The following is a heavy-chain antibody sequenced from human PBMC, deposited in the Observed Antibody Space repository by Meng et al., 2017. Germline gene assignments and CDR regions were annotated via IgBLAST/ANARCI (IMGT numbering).Heavy chain of an antibody. CDR3: ASTTPVGDLLYFDWLLGPFFDY. Sequence: GSLRLSCTVSGGSISSYYWSWFRQLAGKGLEWIGRIYTSGSTNYHPYLKSRVTMSVDTSKNQFSLKLSSVTAADPAVYYCASTTPVGDLLYFDWLLGPFFDYWGQGTLVTVSS. V-gene: IGHV4-4*07. D-gene: IGHD3-9*01. CDR2: IYTSGST. CDR1: GGSISSYY. J-gene: IGHJ4*02.